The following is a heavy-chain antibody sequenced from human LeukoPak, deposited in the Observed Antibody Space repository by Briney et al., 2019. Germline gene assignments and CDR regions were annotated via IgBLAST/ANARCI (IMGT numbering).Heavy chain of an antibody. J-gene: IGHJ4*02. Sequence: GGSLRLSCAASGFTFRSYGMHWVRQAPGKGLEWVAFIRHDGSNKYYADSVKGRFTISRDNSKNTLYLQMNSLRAEDTAVYYCAKNIEYQFDYWGQGTLVTVSS. V-gene: IGHV3-30*02. D-gene: IGHD2-2*01. CDR1: GFTFRSYG. CDR3: AKNIEYQFDY. CDR2: IRHDGSNK.